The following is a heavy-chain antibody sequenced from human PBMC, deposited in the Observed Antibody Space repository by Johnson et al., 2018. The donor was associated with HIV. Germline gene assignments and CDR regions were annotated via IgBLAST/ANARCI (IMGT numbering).Heavy chain of an antibody. CDR2: IKTDGSRT. J-gene: IGHJ3*02. CDR1: GFNFSNFG. Sequence: QVQLVEYGGGVVHPGGSLRLSCAASGFNFSNFGIHWVRQAPGKGLVWVSRIKTDGSRTSYADSVKGRFTISRDKSKNTLYLQMNSLRAGDSAVYYCARVGGSWMLDAFDIWGQGTVVTVSS. D-gene: IGHD3-10*01. V-gene: IGHV3-NL1*01. CDR3: ARVGGSWMLDAFDI.